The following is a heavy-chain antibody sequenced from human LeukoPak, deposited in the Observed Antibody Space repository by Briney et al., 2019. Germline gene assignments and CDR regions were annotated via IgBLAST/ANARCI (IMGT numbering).Heavy chain of an antibody. V-gene: IGHV3-30*02. CDR3: ARGTIGTMVRGVIIGFDY. D-gene: IGHD3-10*01. J-gene: IGHJ4*02. CDR1: GFTFSNYG. CDR2: IQFDGSDI. Sequence: GGSLRLSCAASGFTFSNYGVHWVRQAPGKGLEWVAFIQFDGSDIFYADSVKGRFSVSRDNSKNTLYPQMNSLRAEDTAVYYCARGTIGTMVRGVIIGFDYWGQRTLVTVSS.